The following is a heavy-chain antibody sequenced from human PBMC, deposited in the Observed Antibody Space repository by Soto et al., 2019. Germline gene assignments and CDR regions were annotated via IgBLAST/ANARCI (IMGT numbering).Heavy chain of an antibody. Sequence: SETLSLTCTVSDDSITNYYWSWIRQPPGKGLEWVGYIYHSGTSSSNPSLKSRVAMSMDTSKRQISLKLTSVTAADTAVYYCAREYMRWFDPWGQGTLVTVSS. V-gene: IGHV4-59*01. CDR2: IYHSGTS. D-gene: IGHD1-20*01. CDR1: DDSITNYY. J-gene: IGHJ5*02. CDR3: AREYMRWFDP.